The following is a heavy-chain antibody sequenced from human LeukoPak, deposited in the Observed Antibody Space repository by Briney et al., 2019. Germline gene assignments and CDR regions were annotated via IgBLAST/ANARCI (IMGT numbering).Heavy chain of an antibody. Sequence: GGSLRLSCAASGFTFSDYYMSWVRQAPGKGLEWVAYISSSSIYTNYADSVKGRFTISRDNAKNSLYLQVNSLRDEDTAVYYCARMRSSSTPYFYYCGQGTLVTVSS. CDR2: ISSSSIYT. J-gene: IGHJ4*02. CDR3: ARMRSSSTPYFYY. V-gene: IGHV3-11*06. CDR1: GFTFSDYY.